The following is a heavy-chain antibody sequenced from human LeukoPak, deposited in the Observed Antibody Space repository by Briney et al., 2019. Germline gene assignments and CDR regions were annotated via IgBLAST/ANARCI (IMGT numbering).Heavy chain of an antibody. D-gene: IGHD4-23*01. Sequence: PGGSLRLSCAASGFTLSSYWMSWDRQAPGKGLVWVSYINNDGSSTVYADSVKGRFTTSRDNAKNTLYLQMNSLRVEDTAVYYCARDRRDYGGPFDYWGQGTLVTVSS. V-gene: IGHV3-74*01. J-gene: IGHJ4*02. CDR1: GFTLSSYW. CDR3: ARDRRDYGGPFDY. CDR2: INNDGSST.